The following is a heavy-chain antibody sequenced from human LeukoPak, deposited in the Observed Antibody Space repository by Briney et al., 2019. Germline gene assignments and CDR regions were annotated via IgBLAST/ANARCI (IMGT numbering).Heavy chain of an antibody. J-gene: IGHJ2*01. V-gene: IGHV1-2*02. Sequence: ASVEVSCKASGYTFTGYYMHWVRQAPGQGLEWMGWINPNSGGTNYARKFQGRVTMTRDTSFSTAYMELSRLRSDDTAVYYCARGHDNLTFDLWGRGTLVTVSS. CDR3: ARGHDNLTFDL. CDR2: INPNSGGT. D-gene: IGHD1-14*01. CDR1: GYTFTGYY.